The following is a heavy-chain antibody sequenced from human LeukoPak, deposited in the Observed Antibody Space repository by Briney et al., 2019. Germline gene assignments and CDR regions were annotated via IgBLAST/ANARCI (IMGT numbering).Heavy chain of an antibody. Sequence: GGSLRLSCAASGFTFSNYNMNWVRQAPGKGLEWVSSISSSSSYIYYADSVKGRFTISRDNAKNSLYLQMNSLRAGDTAVYYCARDPYSGSYGDYYYYYMDVWGKGTTVTISS. CDR3: ARDPYSGSYGDYYYYYMDV. J-gene: IGHJ6*03. V-gene: IGHV3-21*01. D-gene: IGHD1-26*01. CDR1: GFTFSNYN. CDR2: ISSSSSYI.